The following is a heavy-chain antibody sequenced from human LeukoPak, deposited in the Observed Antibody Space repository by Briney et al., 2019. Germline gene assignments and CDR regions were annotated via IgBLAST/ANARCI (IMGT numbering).Heavy chain of an antibody. V-gene: IGHV1-46*01. CDR2: INPSGGST. Sequence: ASVTVSCKASGYTFTSYYMHWVRQAPGQGLEWMGIINPSGGSTSYAQKFQGRVTMTEDTSTDTAYMELSSLRSEDTAVYYCATVGYSSSWYGENWFDPWGQGTLVTVSS. D-gene: IGHD6-13*01. CDR3: ATVGYSSSWYGENWFDP. J-gene: IGHJ5*02. CDR1: GYTFTSYY.